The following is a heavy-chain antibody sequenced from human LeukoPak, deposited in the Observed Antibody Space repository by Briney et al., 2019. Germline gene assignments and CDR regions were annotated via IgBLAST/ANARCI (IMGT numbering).Heavy chain of an antibody. Sequence: AASVKVSCKASGYTFTGYYMHWVRQAPGQGLEWMGWINPNSGGTNYTQKFQGRVTMTRDTSISTAYMELSRLRSDDTAVYYCARIVLEGSGSWTPIEDYWGQGTLVTVSS. V-gene: IGHV1-2*02. J-gene: IGHJ4*02. D-gene: IGHD1-26*01. CDR1: GYTFTGYY. CDR2: INPNSGGT. CDR3: ARIVLEGSGSWTPIEDY.